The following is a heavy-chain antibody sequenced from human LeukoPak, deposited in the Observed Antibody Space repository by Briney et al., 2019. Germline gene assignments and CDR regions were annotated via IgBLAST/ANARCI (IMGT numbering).Heavy chain of an antibody. CDR2: IYHSGST. Sequence: SSETLSLTCAVSGGSISSGGYSWSWIRQPPGKGLEWIGYIYHSGSTYYNPSLKSRVTISVDRSKNQFSLKLSSVTAADTAVYYCARAISTMVRGIDYRGQGTLVTVSS. D-gene: IGHD3-10*01. V-gene: IGHV4-30-2*01. CDR3: ARAISTMVRGIDY. CDR1: GGSISSGGYS. J-gene: IGHJ4*02.